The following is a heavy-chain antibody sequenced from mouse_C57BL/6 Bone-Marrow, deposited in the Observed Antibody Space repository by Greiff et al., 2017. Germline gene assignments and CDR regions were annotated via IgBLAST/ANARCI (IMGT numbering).Heavy chain of an antibody. CDR3: ARWRAYYYGPDY. J-gene: IGHJ2*01. D-gene: IGHD1-1*01. Sequence: VQLQQPGAELVKPGASVKLSCKASGYTFTSYWMHWVKQRPGQGLEWIGMIHPNSGSTNYNEKFKSKATLTVDKSSSTAYMQLSSLTSEDSAVYYCARWRAYYYGPDYWGQGTTLTVSS. V-gene: IGHV1-64*01. CDR1: GYTFTSYW. CDR2: IHPNSGST.